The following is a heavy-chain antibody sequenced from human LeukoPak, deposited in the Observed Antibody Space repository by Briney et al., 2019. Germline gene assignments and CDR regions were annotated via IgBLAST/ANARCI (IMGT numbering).Heavy chain of an antibody. CDR2: INHSGST. V-gene: IGHV4-34*01. CDR1: GGSFSGYY. D-gene: IGHD2-15*01. Sequence: SETLSLTCAVYGGSFSGYYWSWIRQPPGKGLEWIGEINHSGSTNYNPSLKSRITISVDTSKNQFSLKLSSVTAADTAVYYCARGICSGGSCYPPRHYYYGMDVWGKGTTVTVSS. J-gene: IGHJ6*04. CDR3: ARGICSGGSCYPPRHYYYGMDV.